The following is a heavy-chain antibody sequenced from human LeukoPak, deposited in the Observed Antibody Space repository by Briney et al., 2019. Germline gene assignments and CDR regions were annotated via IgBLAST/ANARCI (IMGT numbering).Heavy chain of an antibody. CDR2: INPNSGGT. D-gene: IGHD3-22*01. J-gene: IGHJ4*02. Sequence: ASVKVSCKASGYTFTGYYMHWVRQAPGQGLEWMGWINPNSGGTNYAQKFQGRVTMTRDTSISTAYMELSRLRSDDTAVYYCARDGYYDSSGYAPYPYFDYWGQGTLVTVSS. CDR3: ARDGYYDSSGYAPYPYFDY. CDR1: GYTFTGYY. V-gene: IGHV1-2*02.